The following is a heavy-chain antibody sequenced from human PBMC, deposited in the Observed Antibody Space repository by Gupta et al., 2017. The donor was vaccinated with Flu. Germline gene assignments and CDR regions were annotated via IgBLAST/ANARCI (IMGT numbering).Heavy chain of an antibody. D-gene: IGHD5-18*01. J-gene: IGHJ4*02. Sequence: VKKPGASVKLSCKASGYTFTDYYIHWVRQAPGQGLQWMGIINPNGGSTNYAQKFQGRVAMTTDTSTSTVYMELSSLRSEDTAVYYCARGMPGYTFGYNYFQYWGQGALVTVSS. CDR2: INPNGGST. CDR1: GYTFTDYY. CDR3: ARGMPGYTFGYNYFQY. V-gene: IGHV1-46*01.